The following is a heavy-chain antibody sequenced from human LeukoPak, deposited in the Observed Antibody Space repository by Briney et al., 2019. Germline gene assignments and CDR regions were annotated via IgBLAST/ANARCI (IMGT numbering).Heavy chain of an antibody. J-gene: IGHJ6*02. CDR2: INHNGNVN. V-gene: IGHV3-7*03. CDR3: ARGGGLDV. D-gene: IGHD3-16*01. CDR1: GFTFSSYW. Sequence: GGSLRHSCASSGFTFSSYWMNWARQAPGKGLEWVASINHNGNVNYYVDSVKGRFTISRDNAKNSLYLQMSNLRAEDTAVYFCARGGGLDVWGQGATVTVSS.